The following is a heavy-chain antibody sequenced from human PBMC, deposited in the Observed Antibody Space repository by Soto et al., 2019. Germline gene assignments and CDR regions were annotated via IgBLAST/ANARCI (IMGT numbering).Heavy chain of an antibody. CDR3: ARSTLGELDY. CDR2: IYYSGST. J-gene: IGHJ4*02. V-gene: IGHV4-59*01. D-gene: IGHD1-26*01. Sequence: PSETLSLTCTVSGGSISSYYWSWIRQPPGKGLEWIGYIYYSGSTNYNPSLKSRVTISVDTSKNQFSLKLSSVTAADTAVYYCARSTLGELDYWGQGTLVTVSS. CDR1: GGSISSYY.